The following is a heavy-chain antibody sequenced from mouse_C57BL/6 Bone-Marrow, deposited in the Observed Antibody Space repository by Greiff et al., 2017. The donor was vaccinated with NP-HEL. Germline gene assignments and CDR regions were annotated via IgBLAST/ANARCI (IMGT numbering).Heavy chain of an antibody. D-gene: IGHD2-5*01. CDR2: INPNNGGT. Sequence: VHVKQSGPELVKPGASVKMSCKASGYTFTDYNMHWVKQSHGKSLEGIGYINPNNGGTSYNQKFKGKATLTVNKSSSTAYMELRSLTSEDSAVYYCARDSNYDYWGQGTTLTVSS. CDR3: ARDSNYDY. J-gene: IGHJ2*01. V-gene: IGHV1-22*01. CDR1: GYTFTDYN.